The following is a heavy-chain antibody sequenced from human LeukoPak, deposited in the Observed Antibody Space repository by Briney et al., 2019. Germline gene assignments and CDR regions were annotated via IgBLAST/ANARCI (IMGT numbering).Heavy chain of an antibody. CDR1: GYSISSGYH. CDR3: ARGGKGFGTIFGGNWFDP. Sequence: SETLSLTCTVSGYSISSGYHWGWIRQPPGKGLEWIGEINHSGSTNYNPSLKSRVTISVDTSKNQFSLKLSSVTAADTAVYYCARGGKGFGTIFGGNWFDPWGQGTLVTVSS. V-gene: IGHV4-38-2*02. CDR2: INHSGST. J-gene: IGHJ5*02. D-gene: IGHD3-3*01.